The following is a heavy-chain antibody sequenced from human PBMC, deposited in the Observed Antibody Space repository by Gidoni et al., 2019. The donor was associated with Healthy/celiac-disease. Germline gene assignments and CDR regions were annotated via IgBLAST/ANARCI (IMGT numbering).Heavy chain of an antibody. Sequence: EVQLLESGGGLVQPGGSLRLSCAASRFIFSSYAMSWVRQAPGKGLEWVSTISGNGGSTYYADSVKGRFTISRDNSKNTVYLQMNSLRAEDTAVYYCAQDEGIAAAGTDYWGQGTLVTVSS. V-gene: IGHV3-23*01. J-gene: IGHJ4*02. CDR3: AQDEGIAAAGTDY. D-gene: IGHD6-13*01. CDR1: RFIFSSYA. CDR2: ISGNGGST.